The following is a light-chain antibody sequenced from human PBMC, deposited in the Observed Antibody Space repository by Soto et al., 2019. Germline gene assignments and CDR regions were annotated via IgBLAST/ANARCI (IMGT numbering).Light chain of an antibody. CDR1: GSDVDFSKF. J-gene: IGLJ3*02. CDR3: SSYTSSTTWV. CDR2: EVS. Sequence: QSALTQPASVSGSPGQSITISCTGTGSDVDFSKFVSWHQQHPGKAPKLIIYEVSDRPSGVSNRFSGSKSGNTASLTLSGLQAEDEADYYCSSYTSSTTWVFGGGTKVTVL. V-gene: IGLV2-14*01.